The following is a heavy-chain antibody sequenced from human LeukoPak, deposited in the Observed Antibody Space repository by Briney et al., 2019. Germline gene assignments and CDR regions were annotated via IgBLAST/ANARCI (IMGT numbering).Heavy chain of an antibody. J-gene: IGHJ1*01. CDR1: GGSISSSSYY. CDR3: ARGSFQRWAPGPNLGFQH. D-gene: IGHD7-27*01. CDR2: IYYSGST. Sequence: SETLSLTCTVSGGSISSSSYYWGWIRQPPGKGLEWIGSIYYSGSTYYNPSLKSRVTISVDTSKNQFSLKVRSVTAADTAVYYCARGSFQRWAPGPNLGFQHWGQGTLDTVSS. V-gene: IGHV4-39*07.